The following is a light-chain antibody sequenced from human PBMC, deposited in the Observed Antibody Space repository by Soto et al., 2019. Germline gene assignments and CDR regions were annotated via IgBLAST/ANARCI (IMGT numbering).Light chain of an antibody. Sequence: EIVMTQSPATLSVSPGERATLSCRASQSVSSKLAWYQQKPGQGPRLLIYGASTRATGIPDRFSASGSGTEFTLTISSLQSEDFAVYYCQHYSTWLWTFGKGTKVEIK. V-gene: IGKV3-15*01. CDR3: QHYSTWLWT. CDR2: GAS. J-gene: IGKJ1*01. CDR1: QSVSSK.